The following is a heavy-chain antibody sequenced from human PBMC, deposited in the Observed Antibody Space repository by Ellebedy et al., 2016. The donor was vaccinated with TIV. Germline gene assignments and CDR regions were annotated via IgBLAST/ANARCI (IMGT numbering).Heavy chain of an antibody. CDR3: ARDRGGTTGGAFDI. CDR2: MNPNSGGA. V-gene: IGHV1-2*02. Sequence: ASVKVSCXASGYTFTGYYMHWVRQAPGQGLEWMGWMNPNSGGAHYAQKFQGRVNMTRDTSTSTAYMELSRLRSDDTAVYYCARDRGGTTGGAFDIWGQGTMVTVSS. D-gene: IGHD1-14*01. J-gene: IGHJ3*02. CDR1: GYTFTGYY.